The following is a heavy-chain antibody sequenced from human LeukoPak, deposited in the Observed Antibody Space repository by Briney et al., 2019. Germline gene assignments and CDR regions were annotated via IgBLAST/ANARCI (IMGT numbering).Heavy chain of an antibody. CDR1: GFTFSSYT. V-gene: IGHV3-21*01. CDR2: ITSSSSYI. CDR3: ARHVVAVGFDY. Sequence: GGSLRLSCAASGFTFSSYTMNWVRQAPGKGLEWVSSITSSSSYIYYADSVKGRFTISRDNAKNSLYLQMNSLRAEDTAAYYCARHVVAVGFDYWGQGTLVTVSS. J-gene: IGHJ4*02. D-gene: IGHD3-22*01.